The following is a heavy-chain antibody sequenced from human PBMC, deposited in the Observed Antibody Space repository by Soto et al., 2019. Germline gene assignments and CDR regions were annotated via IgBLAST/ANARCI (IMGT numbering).Heavy chain of an antibody. D-gene: IGHD2-15*01. Sequence: QVQLVQSGAEEKKPGASVKVSCKASGYTFTSYAMHWVRQAPGQRLEWMGWINAGNGNTKYSQKFQGRVTITRDTSASTAYMELSSLRSEDTAVYYCARSPRYCSGGSCFNWFDPWGQGTLVTVSS. V-gene: IGHV1-3*05. CDR3: ARSPRYCSGGSCFNWFDP. CDR2: INAGNGNT. J-gene: IGHJ5*02. CDR1: GYTFTSYA.